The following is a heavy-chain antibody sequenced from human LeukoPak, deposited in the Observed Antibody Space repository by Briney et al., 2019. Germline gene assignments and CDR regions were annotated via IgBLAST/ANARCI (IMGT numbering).Heavy chain of an antibody. J-gene: IGHJ3*02. D-gene: IGHD5-18*01. CDR1: GFTFSSYA. V-gene: IGHV3-23*01. CDR3: AKVRRSGYSYGVGAFDI. Sequence: PGGSLRLSCAASGFTFSSYAMSWVRQAPGKGLEWVSAISGSGGSTYYADSVKGRFTISRDNSKNTLYLQMNSLRAEDTAVYYCAKVRRSGYSYGVGAFDIWGQGTMVTVSS. CDR2: ISGSGGST.